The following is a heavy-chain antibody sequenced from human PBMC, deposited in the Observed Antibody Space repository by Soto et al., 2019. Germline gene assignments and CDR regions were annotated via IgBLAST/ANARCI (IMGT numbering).Heavy chain of an antibody. D-gene: IGHD4-4*01. CDR1: GFTFSSYG. J-gene: IGHJ5*02. CDR3: ASWRLQGFDP. Sequence: QVQLVESGGGLVQPGRSLRLSCAASGFTFSSYGMHWVRQAPGKGREWVAVVWYDGSNKYYADSVKGRFTISRDNSKNTLYLQMNSLRAEDTAVYYCASWRLQGFDPWGQETLVTVSS. V-gene: IGHV3-33*01. CDR2: VWYDGSNK.